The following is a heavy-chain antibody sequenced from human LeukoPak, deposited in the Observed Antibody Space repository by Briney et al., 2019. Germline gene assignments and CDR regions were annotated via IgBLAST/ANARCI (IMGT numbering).Heavy chain of an antibody. D-gene: IGHD4-17*01. CDR2: ISGSGGST. CDR3: ARVDGNYADFDY. J-gene: IGHJ4*02. Sequence: GSLRLSCAASGFTFSSYAMSWVRQAPGKGLEWVSAISGSGGSTYYADSVKGRFTISRDNAKNSLYLHINSLRAEDTAVYYCARVDGNYADFDYWGQGTLVTVSS. V-gene: IGHV3-23*01. CDR1: GFTFSSYA.